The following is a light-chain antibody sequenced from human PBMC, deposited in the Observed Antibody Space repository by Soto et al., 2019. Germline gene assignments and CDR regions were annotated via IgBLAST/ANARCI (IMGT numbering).Light chain of an antibody. Sequence: DIQMTQSPSSLSASVGDRVTITCRASQSISSYLNWYQQKPGKAPKLLISAASNLQNGVPSRVSGSGSGTDFTLTISSLQPEEFALYYCQQSYSTPFTFGPGTKVDIK. CDR2: AAS. CDR3: QQSYSTPFT. V-gene: IGKV1-39*01. J-gene: IGKJ3*01. CDR1: QSISSY.